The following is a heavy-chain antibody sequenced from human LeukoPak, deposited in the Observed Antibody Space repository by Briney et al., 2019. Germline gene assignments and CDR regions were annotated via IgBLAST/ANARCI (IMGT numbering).Heavy chain of an antibody. CDR1: GGSFSGYY. Sequence: SETLSLTCAVYGGSFSGYYWTWIRQPPGKGLEWIGEINHSGSTNHNPSLKSRVTISIDTSKNQFSLKLSSVTAADTAVYYCARGRYYYGLGSYYNSWGQGILVTVSS. CDR2: INHSGST. D-gene: IGHD3-10*01. J-gene: IGHJ4*02. CDR3: ARGRYYYGLGSYYNS. V-gene: IGHV4-34*01.